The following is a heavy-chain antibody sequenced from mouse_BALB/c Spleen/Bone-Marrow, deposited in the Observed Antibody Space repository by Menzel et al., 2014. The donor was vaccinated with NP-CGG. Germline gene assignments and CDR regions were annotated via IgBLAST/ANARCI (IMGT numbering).Heavy chain of an antibody. D-gene: IGHD2-3*01. CDR1: GYDFSNYL. CDR3: ARHDGYLDY. CDR2: INPGSGNS. Sequence: QVQLKQSGAELVRPGTSVKVSCKASGYDFSNYLIEWVTQRPGQGLEWIGVINPGSGNSNYNERFKGKATLTADKSSSTAYIHLNSLTSDDSAVYFCARHDGYLDYWGQGTSLTVSS. J-gene: IGHJ2*02. V-gene: IGHV1-54*01.